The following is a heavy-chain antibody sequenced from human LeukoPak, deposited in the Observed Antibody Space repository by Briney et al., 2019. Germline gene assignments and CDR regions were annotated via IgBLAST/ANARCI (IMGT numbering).Heavy chain of an antibody. V-gene: IGHV1-8*03. D-gene: IGHD2-8*02. CDR3: VRVWVVYATYCYMDV. Sequence: EASVKVSCKASEYTFTSYDINWVRQATGQGLEWMEWMNPNSGNTGYAQKFQGRVTITRNTSISTAYMELSSLRAEDTAVYYCVRVWVVYATYCYMDVWGKGTTVTVSS. J-gene: IGHJ6*03. CDR2: MNPNSGNT. CDR1: EYTFTSYD.